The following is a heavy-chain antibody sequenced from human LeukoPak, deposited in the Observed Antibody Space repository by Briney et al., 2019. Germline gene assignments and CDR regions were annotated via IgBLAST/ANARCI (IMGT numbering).Heavy chain of an antibody. D-gene: IGHD3-10*01. CDR1: GFTFSTYS. CDR3: AGQSGSQAERLDY. J-gene: IGHJ4*02. Sequence: PGMSLRLSCSASGFTFSTYSMKWVRQPPGRGLEWVSYTSRGSSYIYHAVSVKGRFTISRDNAKNSLYLQMNSPRAEDTTGYYCAGQSGSQAERLDYWGVGALVTVSS. CDR2: TSRGSSYI. V-gene: IGHV3-21*01.